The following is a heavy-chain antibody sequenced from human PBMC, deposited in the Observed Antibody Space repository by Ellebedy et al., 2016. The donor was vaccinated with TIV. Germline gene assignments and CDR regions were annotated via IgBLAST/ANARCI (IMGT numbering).Heavy chain of an antibody. CDR3: AKGPSGWTYFDY. Sequence: SLKISCAASGFTFDDYAMHWVRQAPGKGLEWVSGISWNSGSIGYADSVKGRFTISRDNAKNSLYLQMNGLRAEDTALYYCAKGPSGWTYFDYWGQGTLVSVSS. CDR2: ISWNSGSI. D-gene: IGHD6-19*01. V-gene: IGHV3-9*01. CDR1: GFTFDDYA. J-gene: IGHJ4*02.